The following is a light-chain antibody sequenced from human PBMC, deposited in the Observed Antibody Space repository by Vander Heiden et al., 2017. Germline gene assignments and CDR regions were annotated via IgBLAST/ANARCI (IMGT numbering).Light chain of an antibody. CDR3: HQYGSSPFT. J-gene: IGKJ3*01. V-gene: IGKV3-20*01. CDR2: GAS. Sequence: EIVLTQSPGTLSLSLGDRATLSCRASQSVSSSYVAWYQQKPGQTPRRLIDGASSRATGIPDRFSGSGSGADFTLTSSSLEPEDLAVYYCHQYGSSPFTFGPGTTVDIK. CDR1: QSVSSSY.